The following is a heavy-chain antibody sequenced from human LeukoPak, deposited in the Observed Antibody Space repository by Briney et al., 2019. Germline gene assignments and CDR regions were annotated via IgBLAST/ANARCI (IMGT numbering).Heavy chain of an antibody. CDR3: ARDSPSSTSWGY. J-gene: IGHJ4*02. CDR1: GFTFSSHY. Sequence: GGSLRLSCAASGFTFSSHYMNWVRQAPGKGLEWVANIKPDGSDKYYVDSVKGRFTISRDNAKNSLFLQMNSLRAEDTAVYYCARDSPSSTSWGYWGQGTLVTVSS. CDR2: IKPDGSDK. V-gene: IGHV3-7*01. D-gene: IGHD2-2*01.